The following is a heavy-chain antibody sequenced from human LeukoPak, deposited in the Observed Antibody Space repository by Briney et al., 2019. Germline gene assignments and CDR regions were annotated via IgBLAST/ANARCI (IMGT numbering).Heavy chain of an antibody. D-gene: IGHD5-24*01. CDR3: ARGQMGLPHWFDP. J-gene: IGHJ5*02. V-gene: IGHV3-74*01. Sequence: GGSLKLSCAASGFTFSSYWMHWVRQAPGKGLVWVSRIDSDGSSTFYADSVRGRFTISRDNAKNTLYLQMNSLRAEDTAVYYCARGQMGLPHWFDPWGQGTLVTVAS. CDR1: GFTFSSYW. CDR2: IDSDGSST.